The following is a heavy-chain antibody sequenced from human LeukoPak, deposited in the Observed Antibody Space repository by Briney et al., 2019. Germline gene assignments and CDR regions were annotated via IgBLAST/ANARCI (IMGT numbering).Heavy chain of an antibody. J-gene: IGHJ4*02. CDR1: GFTFSSYW. CDR3: ARSAAAGRIVATFGY. D-gene: IGHD5-12*01. Sequence: PGGSLRLSCAASGFTFSSYWMSWVRQAPGKGLEWVAIISYDGSKKYYADSVKGRFTISRDNSKNTLYLQMNSLRTEDTAVYYCARSAAAGRIVATFGYWGQGTLVIVSS. CDR2: ISYDGSKK. V-gene: IGHV3-30*03.